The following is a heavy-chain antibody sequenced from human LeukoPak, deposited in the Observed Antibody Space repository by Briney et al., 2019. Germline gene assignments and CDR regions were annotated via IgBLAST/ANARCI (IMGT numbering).Heavy chain of an antibody. CDR2: ISSSGSTI. V-gene: IGHV3-48*03. CDR1: GFTFSSYE. D-gene: IGHD3-10*01. CDR3: ARDPYYYGSGSYYNA. J-gene: IGHJ5*02. Sequence: GGSLRLSCAASGFTFSSYEMNWVRQAPGKGLEWVSYISSSGSTIYYADSVKGRFTISRDNAKNSLYLQMNSLRAEDTAVYYCARDPYYYGSGSYYNAWGQGTLVTVSS.